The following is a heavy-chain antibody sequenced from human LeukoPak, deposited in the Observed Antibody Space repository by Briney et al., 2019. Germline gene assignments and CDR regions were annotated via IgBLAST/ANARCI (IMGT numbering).Heavy chain of an antibody. CDR1: GGPIISYY. J-gene: IGHJ4*02. Sequence: SETLSLTCTVSGGPIISYYWSWVRQPPGKELEWIGYSYHSGSTNYNPSLKSRVTISIDTSKNPFSLKLSSVTAADTAVYYCARQLGIAVVNNPFDYGGRGTLVTVSS. CDR2: SYHSGST. D-gene: IGHD6-19*01. CDR3: ARQLGIAVVNNPFDY. V-gene: IGHV4-59*08.